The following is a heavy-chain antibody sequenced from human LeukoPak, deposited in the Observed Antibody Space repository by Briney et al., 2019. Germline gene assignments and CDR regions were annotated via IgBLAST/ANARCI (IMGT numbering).Heavy chain of an antibody. V-gene: IGHV1-2*02. Sequence: ASVKVSCKASEYTFSDYYIHWVRQAPGQGLEWMGWINPNSGGTKYAQKFHGRVTMTRDTSISTAYMEVSRLRSDDTAVFYCARDRHNWNSNMFDYWGQGTLVTVSS. D-gene: IGHD1-20*01. CDR2: INPNSGGT. J-gene: IGHJ4*02. CDR1: EYTFSDYY. CDR3: ARDRHNWNSNMFDY.